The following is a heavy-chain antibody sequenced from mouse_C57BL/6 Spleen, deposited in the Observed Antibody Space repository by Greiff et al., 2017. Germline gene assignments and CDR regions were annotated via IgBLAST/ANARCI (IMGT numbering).Heavy chain of an antibody. CDR1: GYTFTSYT. Sequence: QVQLQQSGAELARPGASVKMSCKASGYTFTSYTMHWVKQRPGQGLEWIGYINPSSGYTKYNKKFKDKATLTADKSSSTAYMQLSSLTSEDSAVYYCARRVTTVVATQDAMDYWGQGTSVTVSS. V-gene: IGHV1-4*01. D-gene: IGHD1-1*01. CDR3: ARRVTTVVATQDAMDY. J-gene: IGHJ4*01. CDR2: INPSSGYT.